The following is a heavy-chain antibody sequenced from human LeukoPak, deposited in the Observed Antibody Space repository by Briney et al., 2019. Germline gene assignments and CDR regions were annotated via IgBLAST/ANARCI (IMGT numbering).Heavy chain of an antibody. V-gene: IGHV3-13*01. CDR3: VRGGRAYDDEKSFDP. CDR2: IGTSGGK. Sequence: GGSLRLSCAASGFTFRNYDMHWVRQPAGKGLEWASAIGTSGGKYYADSVQGRFTISRDDDKNSLYLEMDSLRAGDTALYYCVRGGRAYDDEKSFDPWGQGTLVTVSS. D-gene: IGHD1-1*01. CDR1: GFTFRNYD. J-gene: IGHJ5*02.